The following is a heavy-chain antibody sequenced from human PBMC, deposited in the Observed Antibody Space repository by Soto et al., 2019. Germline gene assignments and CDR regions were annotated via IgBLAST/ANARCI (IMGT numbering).Heavy chain of an antibody. CDR3: ARGIYDFWSSYDTWFDP. D-gene: IGHD3-3*01. J-gene: IGHJ5*02. Sequence: PLETLSVTCAVYGSSFTCYYWSWIRQPPGKGLEWIGEINHSRNTKYNPSLRSRLTISVDTSKDQFSLKLTSVTAADTAVYYCARGIYDFWSSYDTWFDPWGQGTLVTVSS. CDR2: INHSRNT. V-gene: IGHV4-34*01. CDR1: GSSFTCYY.